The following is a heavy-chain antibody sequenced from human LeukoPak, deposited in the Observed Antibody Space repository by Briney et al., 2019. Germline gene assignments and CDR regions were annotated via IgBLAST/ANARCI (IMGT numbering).Heavy chain of an antibody. Sequence: SETLSLTCTVSGGSIGSYYWSWIRQPAGKGLEWIGRIYTSGSTNYNPSLKSRVTMSVDTSKNQFSLKLSSVTAADTAVYYCARTGYSSGLLVDYWGQGTLVTVSS. J-gene: IGHJ4*02. V-gene: IGHV4-4*07. CDR3: ARTGYSSGLLVDY. CDR2: IYTSGST. CDR1: GGSIGSYY. D-gene: IGHD6-19*01.